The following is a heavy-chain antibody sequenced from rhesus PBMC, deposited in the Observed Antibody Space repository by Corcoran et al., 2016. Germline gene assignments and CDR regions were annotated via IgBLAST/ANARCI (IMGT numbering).Heavy chain of an antibody. Sequence: QLQESGPGLVRPSETLSSTSAVSGGPTSTAWWSRHRQPPGKGPGWFGEIDGNSDTTYYNPSLKSRVTISKDASKNQFSLKLNSVTAADTAVFYCVKSDKGLVSWGQGVVVTVSS. V-gene: IGHV4-80*01. CDR2: IDGNSDTT. CDR3: VKSDKGLVS. J-gene: IGHJ6*01. CDR1: GGPTSTAW.